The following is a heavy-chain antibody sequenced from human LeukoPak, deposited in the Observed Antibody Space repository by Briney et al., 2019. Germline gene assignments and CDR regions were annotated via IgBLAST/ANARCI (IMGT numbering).Heavy chain of an antibody. CDR1: GGSISSYY. CDR2: IYTSGST. J-gene: IGHJ6*02. D-gene: IGHD3-9*01. CDR3: ARQRTAPPIYEYYGMDV. V-gene: IGHV4-4*07. Sequence: PSETLSLTCTVSGGSISSYYWSLIRQPAGKGLEWIGRIYTSGSTNYNPSLKSRVTMSVDTSKNQFSLKLSSVTAADTAVYYCARQRTAPPIYEYYGMDVWGQGTTVTVSS.